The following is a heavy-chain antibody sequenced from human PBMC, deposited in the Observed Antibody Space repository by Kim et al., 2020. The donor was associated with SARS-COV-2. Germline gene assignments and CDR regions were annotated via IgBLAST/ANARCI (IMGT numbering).Heavy chain of an antibody. CDR2: ISYDGSNK. CDR1: GFTFSSYA. Sequence: GGSLRLSCAASGFTFSSYAMHWVRQAPGKGLEWVAVISYDGSNKYYADSVKGRFTISRDNSKNTLYLQMNSLRAEDTAVYYCARETTMLAPFDYWGQGTLVTVSS. J-gene: IGHJ4*02. CDR3: ARETTMLAPFDY. D-gene: IGHD5-12*01. V-gene: IGHV3-30*04.